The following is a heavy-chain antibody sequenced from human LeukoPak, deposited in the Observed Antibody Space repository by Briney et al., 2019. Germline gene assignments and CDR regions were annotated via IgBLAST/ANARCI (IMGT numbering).Heavy chain of an antibody. CDR1: GFTFGDYD. Sequence: GGSLRLSCAASGFTFGDYDMHWVRQAPGKGLEWVSLIRADGATTRYTDPVKGRFTISRDNSKDSLYLQMNSLRTEDTALYYCARDNTGSYEYWGQGTLVTVSP. V-gene: IGHV3-43*02. J-gene: IGHJ4*02. D-gene: IGHD1-26*01. CDR3: ARDNTGSYEY. CDR2: IRADGATT.